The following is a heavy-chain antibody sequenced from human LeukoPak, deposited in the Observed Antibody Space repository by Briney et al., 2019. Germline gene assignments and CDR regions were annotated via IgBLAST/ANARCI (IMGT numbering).Heavy chain of an antibody. D-gene: IGHD2-2*01. CDR1: GGSFSGYY. V-gene: IGHV4-34*01. CDR2: INHSGST. J-gene: IGHJ4*02. CDR3: ARGRRWRYQLLCLFDY. Sequence: SETLSLTCAVYGGSFSGYYWSWIRQPPGKGLEWIGEINHSGSTNYNPSLKSRVTISVDTSKNQFSLKLSSVTAADTAVYYCARGRRWRYQLLCLFDYWGQGTLVTVSS.